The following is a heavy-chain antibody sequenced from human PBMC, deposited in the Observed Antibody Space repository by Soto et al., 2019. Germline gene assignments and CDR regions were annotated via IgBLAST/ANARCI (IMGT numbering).Heavy chain of an antibody. V-gene: IGHV5-10-1*01. CDR1: GYSFTSYW. CDR2: IDPSDSYT. CDR3: ARHGPVDIVVVPAASRVYGMDV. Sequence: GESLKISCKGSGYSFTSYWISWVRQMPGKGLEWMGRIDPSDSYTNYSPSFQGHVTISADKSISTAYLQWSSLKASDTAMYYCARHGPVDIVVVPAASRVYGMDVWGQGTTVTVS. J-gene: IGHJ6*02. D-gene: IGHD2-2*03.